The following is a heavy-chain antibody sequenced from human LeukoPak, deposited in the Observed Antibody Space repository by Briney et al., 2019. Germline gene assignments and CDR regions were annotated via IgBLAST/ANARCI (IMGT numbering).Heavy chain of an antibody. J-gene: IGHJ3*02. V-gene: IGHV4-34*01. CDR1: GGSFSGYY. CDR3: ARGSGFDI. Sequence: SETLSLTCAVYGGSFSGYYWSWIRQPPGKGREWMGSIYYSESTYYNPPLKSRATISVDTSNNQFFLQLSCVTAADPVVYYCARGSGFDIWGQGTLVTVSS. CDR2: IYYSEST.